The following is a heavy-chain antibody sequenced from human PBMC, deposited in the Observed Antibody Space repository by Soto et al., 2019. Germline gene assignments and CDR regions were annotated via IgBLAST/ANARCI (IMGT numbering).Heavy chain of an antibody. CDR2: IYYSGST. J-gene: IGHJ3*02. V-gene: IGHV4-59*01. CDR3: ARRYGYGFDI. CDR1: GGSISSYY. D-gene: IGHD4-17*01. Sequence: QVQLQESGPGLVKPSETLSLTCTVSGGSISSYYWSWIRQPPGKGLEWIGYIYYSGSTNYNPSLTSRVTISVDTSKNQFSLELSSVTAADTALYYCARRYGYGFDIGGQGTMVTVSS.